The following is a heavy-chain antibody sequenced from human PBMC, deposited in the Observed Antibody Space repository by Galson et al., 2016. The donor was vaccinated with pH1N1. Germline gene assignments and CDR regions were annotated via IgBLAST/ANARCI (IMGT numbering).Heavy chain of an antibody. CDR3: ARAIAAADSA. D-gene: IGHD6-13*01. V-gene: IGHV3-7*01. CDR1: GFTFSNYW. J-gene: IGHJ3*01. Sequence: SLRLSCAGSGFTFSNYWMTWVRQAPGKGLERVANIKQDGSEKFYVASVKGRFTISRDNAKNSLYLQMNSLRAEDTAVYYCARAIAAADSAWGQGTMVTVSS. CDR2: IKQDGSEK.